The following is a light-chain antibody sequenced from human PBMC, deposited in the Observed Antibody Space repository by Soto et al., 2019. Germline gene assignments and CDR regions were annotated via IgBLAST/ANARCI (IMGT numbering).Light chain of an antibody. CDR3: QQSYTTPLT. V-gene: IGKV1-39*01. CDR2: AAS. CDR1: QSISSY. J-gene: IGKJ4*01. Sequence: DIQMTQSPSSLSASVGDRVTLTCRASQSISSYLNWYQQKPGKAPNLLICAASTLQSGVPSRFSGSGSGTDFTLTIRSLQPEDFATYYCQQSYTTPLTFGGGTKVDI.